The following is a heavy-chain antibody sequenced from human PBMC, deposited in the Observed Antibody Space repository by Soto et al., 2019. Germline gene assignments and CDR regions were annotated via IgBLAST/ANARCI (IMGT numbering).Heavy chain of an antibody. CDR2: ISSSSSYI. Sequence: PGGSLRLSCAASGFTFSSYSSNGGRQAPGKGLEWVSSISSSSSYIYYADSVKGRFSISRDNAKNSLYLQMNSLRAEDTAVYYCARDFEVTTGYWGKRPLVSVSS. D-gene: IGHD4-17*01. V-gene: IGHV3-21*01. CDR3: ARDFEVTTGY. J-gene: IGHJ4*02. CDR1: GFTFSSYS.